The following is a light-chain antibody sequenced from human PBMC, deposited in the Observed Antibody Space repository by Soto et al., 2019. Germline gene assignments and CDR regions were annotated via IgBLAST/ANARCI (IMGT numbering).Light chain of an antibody. V-gene: IGKV3-11*01. CDR3: QQRSTWPGT. Sequence: EMVLTQSPATLSLSPGERATLSCRASQSVSYYLAWYQQKPGQAPRLLISDASNRATGIPARFSGSGSGTDFTLTISSLEPEDFAVYYCQQRSTWPGTFGQGTKVEI. J-gene: IGKJ1*01. CDR2: DAS. CDR1: QSVSYY.